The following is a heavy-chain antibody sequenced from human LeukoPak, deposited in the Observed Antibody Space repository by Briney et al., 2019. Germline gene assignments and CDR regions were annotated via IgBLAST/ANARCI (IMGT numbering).Heavy chain of an antibody. D-gene: IGHD6-13*01. Sequence: HSGGSLILSCAASAFTFSSYWMHWVRQVPGKGLEWVSAISGSGGSTDYADSVKGRFTISRDNSKNTLDLQMNSLRAEDTAVYYCAKGGVAAARDYWGQGTLVTVSS. J-gene: IGHJ4*02. V-gene: IGHV3-23*01. CDR1: AFTFSSYW. CDR2: ISGSGGST. CDR3: AKGGVAAARDY.